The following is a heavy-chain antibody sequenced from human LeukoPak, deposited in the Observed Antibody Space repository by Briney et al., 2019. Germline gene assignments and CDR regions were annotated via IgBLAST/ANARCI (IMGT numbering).Heavy chain of an antibody. D-gene: IGHD3-10*01. Sequence: GESLRISCEASGYTFTTYWITWVRQMPGQGLEWMGRIDPSDSYSNYSPSFQGRVTISADKSISTAYLQWSSLKASDTAMYYCATLVGYGSFFDYWGQGTLVTVSS. CDR1: GYTFTTYW. J-gene: IGHJ4*02. CDR2: IDPSDSYS. CDR3: ATLVGYGSFFDY. V-gene: IGHV5-10-1*01.